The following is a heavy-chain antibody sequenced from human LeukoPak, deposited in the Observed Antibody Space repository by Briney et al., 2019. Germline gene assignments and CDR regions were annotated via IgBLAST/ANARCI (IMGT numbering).Heavy chain of an antibody. CDR3: ARDCSSTSCYNYYYGMDV. D-gene: IGHD2-2*02. J-gene: IGHJ6*04. CDR2: IYHSGST. Sequence: PSGTLSLTCAVSGCSISSSNWWSWVRQPPGKGLEWIGEIYHSGSTNYNPSLKSRVTISVDKSKNQSSLKLSSVTAADTAVYYCARDCSSTSCYNYYYGMDVWGKGTTVTVSS. CDR1: GCSISSSNW. V-gene: IGHV4-4*02.